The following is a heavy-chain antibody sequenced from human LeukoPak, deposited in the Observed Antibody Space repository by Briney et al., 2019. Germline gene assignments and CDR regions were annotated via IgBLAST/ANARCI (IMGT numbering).Heavy chain of an antibody. Sequence: GGSLRLSCAASGFTFSSYSMNWVRQAPGKGLQWVSSISSSSSYIYYADSVKGRFTISRDNAKNSLYLQMSSLRAEDTAVYYCARDARTGYSGSWYEYIDAFDIWGQGTMVTVSS. CDR3: ARDARTGYSGSWYEYIDAFDI. J-gene: IGHJ3*02. D-gene: IGHD6-13*01. V-gene: IGHV3-21*01. CDR1: GFTFSSYS. CDR2: ISSSSSYI.